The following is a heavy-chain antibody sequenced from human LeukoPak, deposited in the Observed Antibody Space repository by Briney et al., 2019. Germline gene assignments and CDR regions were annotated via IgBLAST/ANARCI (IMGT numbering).Heavy chain of an antibody. V-gene: IGHV3-7*03. CDR3: TRDKSCSSTSCQKYYFDY. Sequence: GGSLRLSCAAPGFTFSSYWISWVRQAPGKGLEWVANIKRDGSEKYYVDSVKGRFTIPRDNAKNSLYLQMNSLRAEDTAIYYCTRDKSCSSTSCQKYYFDYWGQGTLVTVSS. CDR2: IKRDGSEK. CDR1: GFTFSSYW. J-gene: IGHJ4*02. D-gene: IGHD2-2*01.